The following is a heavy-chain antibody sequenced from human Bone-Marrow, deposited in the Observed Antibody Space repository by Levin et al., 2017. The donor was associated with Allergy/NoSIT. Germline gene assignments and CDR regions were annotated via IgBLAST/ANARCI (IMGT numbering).Heavy chain of an antibody. D-gene: IGHD6-13*01. CDR3: ARGLVAAAEVCWFDP. J-gene: IGHJ5*02. CDR1: GYTFTSYD. Sequence: ASVKVSCKASGYTFTSYDINWVRQATGQGLEWMGWMNPNSGNTGYAQKFQGRVTMTRNTSISTAYMELSSLRSEDTAVYYCARGLVAAAEVCWFDPWGQGTLVTVSS. CDR2: MNPNSGNT. V-gene: IGHV1-8*01.